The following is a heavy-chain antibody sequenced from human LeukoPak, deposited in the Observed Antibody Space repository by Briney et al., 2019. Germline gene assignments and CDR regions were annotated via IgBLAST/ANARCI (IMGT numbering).Heavy chain of an antibody. Sequence: SVKVSCKTSGRTFGRYSISWVRQAPGQGLEWMGDIIPMYGDPHYAQKFQGRVTIIADESTTTAYMELSRLRSDDTAMYYCARGNPPDYWGQGTLVTVSS. CDR2: IIPMYGDP. V-gene: IGHV1-69*01. J-gene: IGHJ4*02. CDR3: ARGNPPDY. CDR1: GRTFGRYS. D-gene: IGHD1-14*01.